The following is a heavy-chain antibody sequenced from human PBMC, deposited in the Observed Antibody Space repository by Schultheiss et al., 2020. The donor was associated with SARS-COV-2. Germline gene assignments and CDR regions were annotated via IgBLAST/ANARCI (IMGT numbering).Heavy chain of an antibody. CDR2: IYTSGST. CDR1: GGSISSGSYY. D-gene: IGHD2-21*01. J-gene: IGHJ6*02. CDR3: ARGGEGYYYYGMDV. Sequence: SETLSLTCTVSGGSISSGSYYWSWIRQPAGKGLEWIGRIYTSGSTNYNPSLKSRVTISVDTSKNQFSLKLSSVTAVDTAVYYCARGGEGYYYYGMDVWGQGTTVTVSS. V-gene: IGHV4-61*02.